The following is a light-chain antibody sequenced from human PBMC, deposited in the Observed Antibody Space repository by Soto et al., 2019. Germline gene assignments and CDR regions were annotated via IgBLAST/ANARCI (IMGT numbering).Light chain of an antibody. CDR2: GAS. CDR1: QGIGST. J-gene: IGKJ3*01. CDR3: QQYGASPFT. Sequence: EIVMTQSPATLSVSPGEGATLSCRASQGIGSTLAWYQQKPGQTPRLLIYGASTRATGVPARFSGSASGTEFTLTITSLQSEDFAVYYCQQYGASPFTFGPGTRVEI. V-gene: IGKV3-15*01.